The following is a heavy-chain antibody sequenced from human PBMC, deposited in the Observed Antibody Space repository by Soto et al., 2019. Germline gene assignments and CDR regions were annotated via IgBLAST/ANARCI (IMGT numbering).Heavy chain of an antibody. CDR2: IYYSGST. CDR3: AILWFGVSDI. CDR1: GGSISSSSYY. Sequence: QLQLQESGPGLVKPSETLSLTCTVSGGSISSSSYYWGWIRQPPGKGLEWIGSIYYSGSTYYNPSLKSRVTISIDTSKNQFSLKLSSVTAADTAVYYCAILWFGVSDIWGQGTMVTVSS. V-gene: IGHV4-39*01. D-gene: IGHD3-10*01. J-gene: IGHJ3*02.